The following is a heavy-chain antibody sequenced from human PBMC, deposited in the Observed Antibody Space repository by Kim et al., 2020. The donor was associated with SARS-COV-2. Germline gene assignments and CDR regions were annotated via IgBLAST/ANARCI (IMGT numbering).Heavy chain of an antibody. V-gene: IGHV4-39*01. CDR3: ARHQSSGWYWGYAFDI. Sequence: SETLFLTCTVSGGSISSSSYYWGWIRQPPGKGLEWIGSIYYSGSTYYNPSLKSRVTISVDTSKNQFSLKLSSVTAADTAVYYCARHQSSGWYWGYAFDI. D-gene: IGHD6-19*01. CDR1: GGSISSSSYY. J-gene: IGHJ3*02. CDR2: IYYSGST.